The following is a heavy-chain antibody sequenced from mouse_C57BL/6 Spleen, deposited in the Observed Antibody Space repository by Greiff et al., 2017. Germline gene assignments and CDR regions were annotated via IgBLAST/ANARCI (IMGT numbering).Heavy chain of an antibody. V-gene: IGHV2-9-1*01. CDR2: IWTGGGT. J-gene: IGHJ4*01. CDR3: ARKDYCYERLYAMDY. CDR1: GFSLTSYA. D-gene: IGHD2-12*01. Sequence: VMLVESGPGLVAPSQSLSITCTVSGFSLTSYAISWVRQPPGKGLEWLGVIWTGGGTNYNSALKSRLSISKDNSKSQVFLKMNSLQHDDTARYYGARKDYCYERLYAMDYWGQGTSVTVSS.